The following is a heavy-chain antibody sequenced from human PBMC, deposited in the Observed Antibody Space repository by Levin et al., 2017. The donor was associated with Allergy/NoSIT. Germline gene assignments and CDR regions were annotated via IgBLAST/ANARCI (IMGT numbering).Heavy chain of an antibody. Sequence: GGSLRLSCAASGFTFSRYYMHWVRQAPGKGLVWVSRITLDVTDTYYADSVKGRFTISRDNAENTLFLQMNSLRAEDTAIYYCARGGCSSTSCLDYWGQGILATVSS. CDR3: ARGGCSSTSCLDY. CDR2: ITLDVTDT. D-gene: IGHD2-2*01. CDR1: GFTFSRYY. V-gene: IGHV3-74*01. J-gene: IGHJ4*02.